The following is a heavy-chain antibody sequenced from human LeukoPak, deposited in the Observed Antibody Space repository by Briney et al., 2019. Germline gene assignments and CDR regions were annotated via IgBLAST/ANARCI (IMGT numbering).Heavy chain of an antibody. V-gene: IGHV4-59*10. Sequence: SETLSLTCAVYGGSFSGYYWSWIRQPPGKGLEWIGRIYTSGSTNYNPSLKSRVTISVDTSKKQFSLKLSSVTAADTAFYYCARYIVSYPHDAFDIWGQGTMVTVSS. D-gene: IGHD1-26*01. CDR2: IYTSGST. CDR1: GGSFSGYY. J-gene: IGHJ3*02. CDR3: ARYIVSYPHDAFDI.